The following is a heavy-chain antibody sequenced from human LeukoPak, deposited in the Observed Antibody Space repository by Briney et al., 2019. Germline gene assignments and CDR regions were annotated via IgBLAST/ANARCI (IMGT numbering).Heavy chain of an antibody. V-gene: IGHV3-33*01. CDR1: GYTFTTYG. J-gene: IGHJ4*02. CDR2: IWSDGSKK. D-gene: IGHD3-10*01. CDR3: ARDLSYGSGEF. Sequence: PGGSLRLSCAASGYTFTTYGMHWVRQPPGKGLEWVAAIWSDGSKKIYADSVRGRFTIFRDDSKNTLYLQMNSLGAEDTAVYYCARDLSYGSGEFWGQGTLVTVSS.